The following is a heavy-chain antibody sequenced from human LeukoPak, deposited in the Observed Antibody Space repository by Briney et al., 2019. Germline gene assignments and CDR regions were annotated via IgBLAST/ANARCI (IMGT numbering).Heavy chain of an antibody. D-gene: IGHD5-18*01. CDR1: GGSISSGGYS. J-gene: IGHJ5*02. V-gene: IGHV4-30-2*01. CDR3: ARESGYSYGYIDWFDP. CDR2: IYHSGST. Sequence: PSETLSLTCAVSGGSISSGGYSWSWIRQPPGKGLEWIGYIYHSGSTYYNPSLKSRVTISVDRSKNQFSLKLSSVTAADTAVYYCARESGYSYGYIDWFDPWGQGTLVTVSS.